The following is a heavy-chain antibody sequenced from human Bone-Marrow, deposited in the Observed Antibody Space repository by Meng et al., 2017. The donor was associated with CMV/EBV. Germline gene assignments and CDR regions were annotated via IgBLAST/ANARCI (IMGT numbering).Heavy chain of an antibody. CDR2: ISVHNGHT. Sequence: ASVKVFCKASGYTFTSYGISWVRQAPGQGLEWVGWISVHNGHTKYAQNLQGRVTMTTDTSTSTAYMELRSLRSDDTAVYYCARKSIFAGDGMDVWGQGTTVTVSS. CDR3: ARKSIFAGDGMDV. V-gene: IGHV1-18*01. J-gene: IGHJ6*02. CDR1: GYTFTSYG. D-gene: IGHD3-3*01.